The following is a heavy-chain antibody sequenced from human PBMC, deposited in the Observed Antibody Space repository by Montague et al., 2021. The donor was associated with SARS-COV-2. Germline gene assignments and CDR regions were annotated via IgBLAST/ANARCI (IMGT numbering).Heavy chain of an antibody. D-gene: IGHD6-13*01. J-gene: IGHJ6*02. CDR2: IYYRGST. CDR3: ARVGRQQLVRLSGMDV. V-gene: IGHV4-39*07. Sequence: SETLSLTCTVSGGSISSSSYYWGWIRQPPGKGLEWIGSIYYRGSTYYXPSLKSRVTISVDTSKNQFSLKLSPVTAADTAVYYCARVGRQQLVRLSGMDVWGQGTTVTVSS. CDR1: GGSISSSSYY.